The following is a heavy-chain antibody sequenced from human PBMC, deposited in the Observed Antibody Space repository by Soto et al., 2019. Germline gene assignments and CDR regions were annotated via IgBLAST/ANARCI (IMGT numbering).Heavy chain of an antibody. J-gene: IGHJ4*02. D-gene: IGHD7-27*01. Sequence: SETLSLTCTVYGGSFSGYYWSWIRQPPGKGLEWIGEINHSGSTNYNPSLKSRVTISVDTSKNQFSLKLSSVTAADTAVYYCARGKLGNYFDYWGQGTLVTVSS. CDR3: ARGKLGNYFDY. CDR2: INHSGST. V-gene: IGHV4-34*01. CDR1: GGSFSGYY.